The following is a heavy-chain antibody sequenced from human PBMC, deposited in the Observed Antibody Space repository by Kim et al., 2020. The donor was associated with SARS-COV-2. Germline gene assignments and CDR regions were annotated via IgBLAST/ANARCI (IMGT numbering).Heavy chain of an antibody. CDR2: INAGNGNT. CDR1: GYTFTSYA. V-gene: IGHV1-3*01. CDR3: ARDKGPYGDYRLYYYGMDV. D-gene: IGHD4-17*01. Sequence: ASVKVSCKASGYTFTSYAMHWVRQAPGQRLEWMGWINAGNGNTKYSQKFQGRVTITRDTSASTAYMELSSLRSEDTAVYYCARDKGPYGDYRLYYYGMDVWGQGTTVTVSS. J-gene: IGHJ6*02.